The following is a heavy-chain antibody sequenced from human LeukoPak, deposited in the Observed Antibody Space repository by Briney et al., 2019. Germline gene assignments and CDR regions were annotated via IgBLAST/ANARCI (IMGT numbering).Heavy chain of an antibody. J-gene: IGHJ4*02. V-gene: IGHV4-59*01. D-gene: IGHD3-10*01. CDR3: ARDLRRYFDY. CDR1: GGSISSYY. CDR2: IYYSGST. Sequence: SETLSLTCTVSGGSISSYYWSWIRQPPGKGQEWIGYIYYSGSTNYNPSLKSRVTISVDTSKNQFSLKLSSVTAADTAVYYCARDLRRYFDYWGQGTLVTVSS.